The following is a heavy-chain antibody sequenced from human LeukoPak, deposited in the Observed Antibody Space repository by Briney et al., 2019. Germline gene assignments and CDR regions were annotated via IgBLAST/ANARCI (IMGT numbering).Heavy chain of an antibody. CDR3: AREGVDLTDFDY. CDR2: IYSGGST. CDR1: GFTVSSNY. Sequence: PGGSLRLSCAASGFTVSSNYMNWVRQAPGKGLEWVSVIYSGGSTYYADSVKGRFTISRDNAKNSLYLQMNSLRAEDTAVYYCAREGVDLTDFDYWGQGTLVTVSS. D-gene: IGHD5-12*01. V-gene: IGHV3-53*01. J-gene: IGHJ4*02.